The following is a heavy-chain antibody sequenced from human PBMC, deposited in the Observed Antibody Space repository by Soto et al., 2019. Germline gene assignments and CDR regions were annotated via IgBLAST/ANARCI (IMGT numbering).Heavy chain of an antibody. D-gene: IGHD4-17*01. CDR3: ARDRWLTTLTIDK. CDR2: INAGHGYT. V-gene: IGHV1-3*01. CDR1: GYTLADYA. Sequence: QVQFGQSGAEVKKPGASVQVSCKASGYTLADYAIHWVRQAPGHSLEWMGWINAGHGYTKYSQKFQGRVTLTTDTSASTAYMYINSMTTDDTAVYYCARDRWLTTLTIDKWGQATLVIVSS. J-gene: IGHJ4*02.